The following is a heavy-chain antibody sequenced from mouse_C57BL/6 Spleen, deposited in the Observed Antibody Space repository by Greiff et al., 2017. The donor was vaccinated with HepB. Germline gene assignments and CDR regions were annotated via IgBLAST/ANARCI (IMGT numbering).Heavy chain of an antibody. J-gene: IGHJ2*01. CDR2: INPYNGGT. CDR3: ARCDSSGYVYYFDY. V-gene: IGHV1-19*01. CDR1: GYTFTDYY. Sequence: EVQLQQSGPVLVKPGASVKMSCKASGYTFTDYYMNWVKQSHGKSLEWIGVINPYNGGTSYNQKFKGKATLTVDKSSSTAYMELNSLTSEDSAVYYCARCDSSGYVYYFDYWGQGTTLTVSS. D-gene: IGHD3-2*02.